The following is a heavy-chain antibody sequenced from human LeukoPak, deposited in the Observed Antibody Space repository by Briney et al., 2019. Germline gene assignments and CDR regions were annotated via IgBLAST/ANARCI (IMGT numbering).Heavy chain of an antibody. D-gene: IGHD6-13*01. J-gene: IGHJ4*02. V-gene: IGHV3-30*18. CDR1: GFTFSSFG. Sequence: GGSLRLSCAASGFTFSSFGMHWVRQAPGKGLEWVTVISYDGSKKYYADSVKGRFTISRDNSKNTLYLQMNSLRAEDTAVYYCAKEPAAGGPRDYWGQGTLVTVSS. CDR3: AKEPAAGGPRDY. CDR2: ISYDGSKK.